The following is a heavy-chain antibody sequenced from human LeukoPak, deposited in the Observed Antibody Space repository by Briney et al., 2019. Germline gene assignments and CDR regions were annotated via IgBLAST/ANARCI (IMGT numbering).Heavy chain of an antibody. J-gene: IGHJ4*02. CDR2: ISGSGGST. Sequence: GGSLRLSCAVSGFTFTNYAMAWVRQAPGKGLEWVSTISGSGGSTYYAGSVKGRFTIPRDNSKNTLYLQMNSLRAEDTAVYYCARTRGSYNSGAFDYWGQGTLVTVSS. V-gene: IGHV3-23*01. CDR3: ARTRGSYNSGAFDY. CDR1: GFTFTNYA. D-gene: IGHD6-19*01.